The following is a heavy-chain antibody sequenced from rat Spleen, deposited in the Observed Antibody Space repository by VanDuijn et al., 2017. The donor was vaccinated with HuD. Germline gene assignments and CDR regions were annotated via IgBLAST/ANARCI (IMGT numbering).Heavy chain of an antibody. V-gene: IGHV5-29*01. CDR2: ISSDGRRN. CDR1: GFTFSDYY. J-gene: IGHJ2*01. D-gene: IGHD1-7*01. CDR3: ARHGYYSYFYY. Sequence: EVQLVESDGGLVQPGRSLKLSCAASGFTFSDYYMAWVRQAPTKGLEWVATISSDGRRNYYRDSVKVRFTIARDNAKSSLYLQMDSLRSEDTATYYCARHGYYSYFYYWGQGVMVTVSS.